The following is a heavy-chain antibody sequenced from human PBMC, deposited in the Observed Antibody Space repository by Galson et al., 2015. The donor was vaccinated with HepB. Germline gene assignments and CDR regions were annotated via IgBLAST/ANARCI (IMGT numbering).Heavy chain of an antibody. V-gene: IGHV3-30*04. Sequence: SLRLSCAASGLTFSSYAMHWVRQAPGKGLEWVAVISYDGSNKYYADSVKGRFTISRDNSKNTLYPQMNSLRAEDTAVYYCARGGAFDIWGQGTMVTVSS. CDR2: ISYDGSNK. CDR1: GLTFSSYA. CDR3: ARGGAFDI. J-gene: IGHJ3*02.